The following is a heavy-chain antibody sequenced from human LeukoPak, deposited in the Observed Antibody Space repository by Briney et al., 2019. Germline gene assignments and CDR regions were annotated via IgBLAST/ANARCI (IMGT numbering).Heavy chain of an antibody. CDR3: ARVPGCSSPHYFDF. Sequence: SETLSLTCSVSLGSISSSSYYWGWIRQPPGKGLEWIGNTYYSGSIYFNPSLKSRLTMSVDMSKNQFSLKLSSVTAADTAVYFCARVPGCSSPHYFDFWGQGTLVTVSS. V-gene: IGHV4-39*07. CDR1: LGSISSSSYY. D-gene: IGHD1-14*01. J-gene: IGHJ4*02. CDR2: TYYSGSI.